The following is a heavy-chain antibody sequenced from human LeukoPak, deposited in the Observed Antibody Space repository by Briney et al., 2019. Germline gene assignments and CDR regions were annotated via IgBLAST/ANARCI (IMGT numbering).Heavy chain of an antibody. J-gene: IGHJ3*02. CDR3: AAGITLVRGGTFDI. Sequence: GGSLRLSCAASGFTFSGFIIHWVRQAPGKGLEWIGRVTSKTNSYATAYAASVKGRFTVPRDDSKKTAYLQMNSLKTEDTAVYYCAAGITLVRGGTFDIWGQGTMVIVSS. CDR2: VTSKTNSYAT. V-gene: IGHV3-73*01. CDR1: GFTFSGFI. D-gene: IGHD3-10*01.